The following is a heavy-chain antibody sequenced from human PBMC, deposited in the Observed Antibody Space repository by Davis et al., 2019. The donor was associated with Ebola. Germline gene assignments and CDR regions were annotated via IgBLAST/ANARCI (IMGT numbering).Heavy chain of an antibody. D-gene: IGHD1-26*01. CDR1: GFTFSSYG. Sequence: GESLKISCAASGFTFSSYGMHWVRQAPGKGLEWVAVISYDGSNKYYADSVKGRFTISRDNSKNTLYLQMNSLRAEDTAVYYCAKDLGIVGATELLDYWGQGTLVTVSS. V-gene: IGHV3-30*18. CDR3: AKDLGIVGATELLDY. CDR2: ISYDGSNK. J-gene: IGHJ4*02.